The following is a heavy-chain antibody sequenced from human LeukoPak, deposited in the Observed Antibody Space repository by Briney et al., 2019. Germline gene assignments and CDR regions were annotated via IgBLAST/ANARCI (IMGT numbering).Heavy chain of an antibody. CDR3: ADIGGGGSNTR. J-gene: IGHJ1*01. CDR1: GFTVSDHY. CDR2: IRKKSDRYTT. V-gene: IGHV3-72*01. D-gene: IGHD2-15*01. Sequence: GGSLRLSCVASGFTVSDHYLDWVRQAPGKGLEWVGLIRKKSDRYTTEYAASVKGRFTISRDDSTNSVYLQMSSLKSEDAAVYYCADIGGGGSNTRWGEGTVVTVSS.